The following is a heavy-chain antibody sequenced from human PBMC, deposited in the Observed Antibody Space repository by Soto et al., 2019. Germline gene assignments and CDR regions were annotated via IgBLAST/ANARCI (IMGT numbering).Heavy chain of an antibody. J-gene: IGHJ5*02. CDR2: ISSSSSTI. Sequence: EVQLVESGGGLVQPGGSLRLSCAASGFTFSSYSMNWVRQAPGKGLEWVSYISSSSSTIYYADSVKGRFTISRDNGKRPLYAQKDSLRAEDTALYFFAGEADQPNWFDPWGQGTLVTVSS. CDR1: GFTFSSYS. V-gene: IGHV3-48*01. CDR3: AGEADQPNWFDP.